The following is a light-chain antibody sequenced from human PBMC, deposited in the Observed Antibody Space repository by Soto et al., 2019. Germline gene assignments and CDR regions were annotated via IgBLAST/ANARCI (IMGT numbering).Light chain of an antibody. CDR1: SSNIGAGYD. Sequence: QSVLTQPPSVSGAPGQRVTISCTGSSSNIGAGYDVHWYQQLPGTAPKLLIYDNTNRPSGVPDRFSGSKSGTSASLAITGLQAEDEADYYCQSYDSSLSGPVIGGGTKVTVL. CDR2: DNT. J-gene: IGLJ2*01. CDR3: QSYDSSLSGPV. V-gene: IGLV1-40*01.